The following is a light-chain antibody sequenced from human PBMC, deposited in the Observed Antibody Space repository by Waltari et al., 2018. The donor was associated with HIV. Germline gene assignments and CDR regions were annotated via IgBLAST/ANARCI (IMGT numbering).Light chain of an antibody. Sequence: DIQMTQSPSSVSASVGDRVTMTCRASQGISRWLAWYQQKPGKAPKFLIYSASSLQSGVPSRFSGSGSGTDFTITISSLQPEDSATYYCQQANSFPTFGGGTKVEI. J-gene: IGKJ4*01. CDR2: SAS. CDR1: QGISRW. V-gene: IGKV1D-12*01. CDR3: QQANSFPT.